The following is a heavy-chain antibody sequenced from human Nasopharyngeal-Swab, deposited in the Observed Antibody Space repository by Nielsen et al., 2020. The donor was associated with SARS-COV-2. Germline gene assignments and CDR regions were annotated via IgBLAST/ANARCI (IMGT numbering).Heavy chain of an antibody. V-gene: IGHV3-30*03. CDR3: AREIHSSGRAGVFNS. Sequence: GESLKISCAASGFTFSSYGMHWVRQAPGKGSEWVAVISPDGSGQAYGDSVKGRFTISRDNSRNTLSLQMDSLRVDDTALYYCAREIHSSGRAGVFNSWGQGTLVTVSS. D-gene: IGHD3-22*01. J-gene: IGHJ5*02. CDR1: GFTFSSYG. CDR2: ISPDGSGQ.